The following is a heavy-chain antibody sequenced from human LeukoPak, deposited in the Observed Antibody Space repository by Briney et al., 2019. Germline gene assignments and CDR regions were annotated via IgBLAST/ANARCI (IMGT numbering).Heavy chain of an antibody. V-gene: IGHV3-11*04. Sequence: GGSLRLSCAASGFTFSDYYMSWIRQAPGKGLEWVSYISSSGSSIYYADSVKGRFTISRDNAKNSLYLQMNSLRAEDTAVYYCASRYGDYFEYFQHWGQGTLVTVSS. CDR3: ASRYGDYFEYFQH. CDR2: ISSSGSSI. CDR1: GFTFSDYY. D-gene: IGHD4-17*01. J-gene: IGHJ1*01.